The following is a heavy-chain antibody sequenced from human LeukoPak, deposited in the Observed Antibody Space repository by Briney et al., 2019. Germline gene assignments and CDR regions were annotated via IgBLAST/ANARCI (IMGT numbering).Heavy chain of an antibody. Sequence: PSETLSLTCAVSGDSISSNNWWSWVRQPPGKGLEWIGEIFHGGSTNYNPSLKSRVTISVDKSKNQFSLKLSSVTAADTAVYYCARVSITGTTLVDPWGQGTLVTVSS. CDR1: GDSISSNNW. J-gene: IGHJ5*02. CDR2: IFHGGST. CDR3: ARVSITGTTLVDP. V-gene: IGHV4-4*02. D-gene: IGHD1-20*01.